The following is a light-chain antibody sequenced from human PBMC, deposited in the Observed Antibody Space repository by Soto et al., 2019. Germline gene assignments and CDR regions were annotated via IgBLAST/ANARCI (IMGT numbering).Light chain of an antibody. Sequence: EMLMTQLPLSLPATPEEPPSISARSSHSLLLSNGYTYLDWYLRKPGQARLLLIYLGSNRASGVPDRFSGSGSGTDFTLKISRVEAEDVGVYYCMQGLQTLTFGPGTKVDIK. CDR1: HSLLLSNGYTY. CDR2: LGS. J-gene: IGKJ3*01. CDR3: MQGLQTLT. V-gene: IGKV2-28*01.